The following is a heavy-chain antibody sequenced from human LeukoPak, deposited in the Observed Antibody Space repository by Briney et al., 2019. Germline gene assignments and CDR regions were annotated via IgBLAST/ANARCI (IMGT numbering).Heavy chain of an antibody. CDR3: ASPGGYDFWSGYYDY. Sequence: PSETLSLTCAVYGGSFSGYYWSWIRQPPGKGLEWIREINHSGSTNYNPSLKSRVTISVDTSKNQFSLKLSSVTAADTAVYYCASPGGYDFWSGYYDYWGQGTLVTVSS. V-gene: IGHV4-34*01. CDR2: INHSGST. D-gene: IGHD3-3*01. CDR1: GGSFSGYY. J-gene: IGHJ4*02.